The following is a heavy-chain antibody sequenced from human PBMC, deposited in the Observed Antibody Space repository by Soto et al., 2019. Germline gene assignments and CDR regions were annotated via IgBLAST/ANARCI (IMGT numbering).Heavy chain of an antibody. CDR3: ARDIDYYDSSGPNAFDI. D-gene: IGHD3-22*01. J-gene: IGHJ3*02. CDR2: INPSGGST. CDR1: GYTFTNYY. Sequence: ASVKVSCKASGYTFTNYYIHWVRQAPGQGFEWMGIINPSGGSTTYAQKFQGRVTMTWDTSTSTVYMELNSLRSEDTAVYYCARDIDYYDSSGPNAFDIWGQGTMVTVSS. V-gene: IGHV1-46*01.